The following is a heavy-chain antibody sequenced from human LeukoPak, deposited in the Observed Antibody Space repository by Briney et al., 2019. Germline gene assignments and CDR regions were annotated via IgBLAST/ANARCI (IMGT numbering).Heavy chain of an antibody. V-gene: IGHV3-7*03. D-gene: IGHD1-26*01. CDR3: ARDTTRDNWFDP. CDR1: GFSFNIYW. Sequence: GGSLRLSCAASGFSFNIYWMSWVRQAPGKGLEWVANINHDGSEKYYVDSVKGRFTISRDNAENSLYLQMNSLRAEDTAVYYCARDTTRDNWFDPWGQGTLVTVSS. CDR2: INHDGSEK. J-gene: IGHJ5*02.